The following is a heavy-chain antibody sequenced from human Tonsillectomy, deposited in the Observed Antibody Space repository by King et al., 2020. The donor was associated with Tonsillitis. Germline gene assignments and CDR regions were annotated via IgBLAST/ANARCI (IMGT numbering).Heavy chain of an antibody. J-gene: IGHJ4*02. CDR2: ISGSGGST. Sequence: VQLVESGGDLVQPGGSLRLSCAASGFTFSSYAMSWVRQAPGKGLEWVSTISGSGGSTYYGDSVKGRFTISRDNSKNTLYLQMNSLRAEDTAVYYCAKGGPGIAVAGSGAFDYWGQGTLVTVSS. V-gene: IGHV3-23*04. CDR3: AKGGPGIAVAGSGAFDY. CDR1: GFTFSSYA. D-gene: IGHD6-19*01.